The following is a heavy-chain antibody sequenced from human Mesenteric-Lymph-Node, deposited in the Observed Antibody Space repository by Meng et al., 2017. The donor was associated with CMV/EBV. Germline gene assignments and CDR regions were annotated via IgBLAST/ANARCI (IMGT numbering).Heavy chain of an antibody. V-gene: IGHV3-73*01. CDR1: GFTFSGSA. CDR2: IRSKANSYAT. J-gene: IGHJ5*02. CDR3: TSVGPLNWFDP. Sequence: GESLKISCAASGFTFSGSAMHWVRQASGKGLEWVGRIRSKANSYATAYAASVKGRFTISRDDSKNTAYLQMNSLKTEDTAVYYCTSVGPLNWFDPWGQGTLVTVSS. D-gene: IGHD2-15*01.